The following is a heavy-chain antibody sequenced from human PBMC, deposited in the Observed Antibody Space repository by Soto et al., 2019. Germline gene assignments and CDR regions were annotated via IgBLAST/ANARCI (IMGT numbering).Heavy chain of an antibody. CDR2: IYYSGST. V-gene: IGHV4-59*12. CDR1: GGSISSYY. Sequence: SETLSLTCTVSGGSISSYYWSWIRQPPGKGLEWIGYIYYSGSTNYNPSLKSRVTISVDTSKNQFSLKLSSVTAADTAVYYCARGGGGFYYYYGMDVWGQGTTVTVS. J-gene: IGHJ6*02. CDR3: ARGGGGFYYYYGMDV. D-gene: IGHD3-10*01.